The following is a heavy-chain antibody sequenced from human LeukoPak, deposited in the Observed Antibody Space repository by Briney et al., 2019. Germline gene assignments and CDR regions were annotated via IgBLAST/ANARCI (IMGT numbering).Heavy chain of an antibody. D-gene: IGHD6-13*01. Sequence: SETLSLTCTVSGGSISSYYWSWIRQPPGKGLEWIGYIYYSGSTNYNPSLKSRVTISVDTSKNQFSLKLSSVTAADTAAYYCARVPYSSSWFDPWGQGTLVTVSS. J-gene: IGHJ5*02. CDR1: GGSISSYY. CDR3: ARVPYSSSWFDP. CDR2: IYYSGST. V-gene: IGHV4-59*01.